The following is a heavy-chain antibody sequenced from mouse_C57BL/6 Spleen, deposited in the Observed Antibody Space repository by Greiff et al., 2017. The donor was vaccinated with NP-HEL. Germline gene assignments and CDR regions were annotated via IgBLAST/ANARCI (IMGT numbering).Heavy chain of an antibody. CDR1: GYTFTDYY. V-gene: IGHV1-76*01. D-gene: IGHD1-1*01. Sequence: VQLQQSGAELVRPGASVKLSCKASGYTFTDYYINWVKQRPGQGLEWIARIYPGSGNTYYNEKFKGKATLTAEKSSSTAYMQISRLTSEDTAVYFGARSDYYGSSYYAMDYWGQGTSVTVSS. CDR3: ARSDYYGSSYYAMDY. J-gene: IGHJ4*01. CDR2: IYPGSGNT.